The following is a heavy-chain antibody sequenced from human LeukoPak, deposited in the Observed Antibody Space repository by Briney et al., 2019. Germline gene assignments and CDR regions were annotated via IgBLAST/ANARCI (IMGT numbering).Heavy chain of an antibody. J-gene: IGHJ5*02. CDR1: GGSFSGYY. CDR3: ARGNYYVWGSYRYGFDP. D-gene: IGHD3-16*02. CDR2: INHSGST. Sequence: PSETLSLTCAVYGGSFSGYYWSWIRQPPGKGLEWIGEINHSGSTNYNPSLKSRVTISVYTSKNQFSLKLSSVTAADTAVYYCARGNYYVWGSYRYGFDPWGQGTLVTVFS. V-gene: IGHV4-34*01.